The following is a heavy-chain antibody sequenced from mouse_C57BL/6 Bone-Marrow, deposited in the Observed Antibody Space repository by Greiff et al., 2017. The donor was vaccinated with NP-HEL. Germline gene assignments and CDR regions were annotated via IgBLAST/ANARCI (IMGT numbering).Heavy chain of an antibody. CDR1: GFSFNTYA. CDR2: IRSKSNNYAT. J-gene: IGHJ1*03. Sequence: EVQLVESGGGLVQPKGSLKLSCAASGFSFNTYAMNWVRQAPGKGLEWVARIRSKSNNYATYYADSVKARFTISRDDSESMLYLQMNNLKTEDTAMYYCVRQRTTVVSLYWYFDVWGTGTTVTVSS. CDR3: VRQRTTVVSLYWYFDV. V-gene: IGHV10-1*01. D-gene: IGHD1-1*01.